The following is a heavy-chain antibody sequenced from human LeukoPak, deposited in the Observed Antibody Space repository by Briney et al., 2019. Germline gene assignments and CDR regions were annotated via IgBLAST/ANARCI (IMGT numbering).Heavy chain of an antibody. CDR3: ARDTVGASLF. CDR2: IYSGGST. J-gene: IGHJ4*02. D-gene: IGHD1-26*01. Sequence: PGGSLRLSCAASGFTVSSNYMSWVRQAPGKRLEWVSVIYSGGSTYYADSVKGRFTISRDNSKNTLYLQMNSLRAEDTAVYYCARDTVGASLFGGQGTLVTVSS. V-gene: IGHV3-66*01. CDR1: GFTVSSNY.